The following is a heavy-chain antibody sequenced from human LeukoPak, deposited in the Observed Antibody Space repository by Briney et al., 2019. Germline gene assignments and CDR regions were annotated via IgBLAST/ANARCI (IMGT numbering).Heavy chain of an antibody. V-gene: IGHV1-69*05. J-gene: IGHJ6*03. D-gene: IGHD6-6*01. CDR3: ARGAIEYSSSPDYYYYYYMDV. CDR1: GGTFSSYA. CDR2: IIPIFGTA. Sequence: ASVKVSCKASGGTFSSYAISWVRQAPGQGLEWMGGIIPIFGTANYAQKFQGRVTITRDESTSTAYMELSSLRSEDTAVYYCARGAIEYSSSPDYYYYYYMDVWGKGTTVTVSS.